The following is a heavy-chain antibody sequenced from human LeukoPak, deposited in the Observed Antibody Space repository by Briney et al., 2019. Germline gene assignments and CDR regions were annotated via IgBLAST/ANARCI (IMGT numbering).Heavy chain of an antibody. J-gene: IGHJ4*02. Sequence: AESLKISCQGSGYSFTSSWIGWVRQMPGKGLEWMGIIYPGDSDTRYSPSFQGQVTISADKSISTAYLQWSSLKASDTAMYYCARFSVGGTYYPNYWGQGTLVSVSS. CDR1: GYSFTSSW. CDR2: IYPGDSDT. CDR3: ARFSVGGTYYPNY. V-gene: IGHV5-51*01. D-gene: IGHD1-26*01.